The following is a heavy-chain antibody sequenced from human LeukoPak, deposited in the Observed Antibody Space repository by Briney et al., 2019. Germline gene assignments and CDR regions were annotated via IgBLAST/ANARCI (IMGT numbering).Heavy chain of an antibody. CDR1: GYTFNRYY. V-gene: IGHV1-46*02. Sequence: GASVKVSCKASGYTFNRYYMHWVRQAPGQGLEWMGIISPSGGSTSYAQKFQGRVTMTRDTSTSTVYMELSSLKSEDTAVYYCARGRGPIGDGVTNYFDYWGQGTLVTVSS. CDR3: ARGRGPIGDGVTNYFDY. J-gene: IGHJ4*02. D-gene: IGHD2-21*01. CDR2: ISPSGGST.